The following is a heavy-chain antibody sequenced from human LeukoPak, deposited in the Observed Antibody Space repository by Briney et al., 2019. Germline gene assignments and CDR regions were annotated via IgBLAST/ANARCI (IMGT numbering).Heavy chain of an antibody. V-gene: IGHV3-21*01. CDR3: ARDLKMATTLGDYYFDY. D-gene: IGHD5-24*01. Sequence: GGSLRLSCAASGFTFSSYSMNWVRQAPGKGLEWVSSISSSSSYIYYADSVKGRFTISRDNAKNSLYLQMNSLRAEDTAVYYCARDLKMATTLGDYYFDYWGQGTLVTVSS. CDR1: GFTFSSYS. J-gene: IGHJ4*02. CDR2: ISSSSSYI.